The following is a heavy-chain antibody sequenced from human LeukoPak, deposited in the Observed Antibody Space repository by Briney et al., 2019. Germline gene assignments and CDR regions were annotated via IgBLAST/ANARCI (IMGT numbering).Heavy chain of an antibody. D-gene: IGHD2-2*01. J-gene: IGHJ4*02. V-gene: IGHV3-30*02. CDR3: AKTIGGYCSSTSCYHFDY. Sequence: GSLRLSCAASGFTFSSYGMHWVRQAPGKGLEWVAFIRYDGSNKYYADSVKARFTISRDNSKNTLYLQMNSLRAEDTAMYYCAKTIGGYCSSTSCYHFDYWGQGTLVTVSS. CDR1: GFTFSSYG. CDR2: IRYDGSNK.